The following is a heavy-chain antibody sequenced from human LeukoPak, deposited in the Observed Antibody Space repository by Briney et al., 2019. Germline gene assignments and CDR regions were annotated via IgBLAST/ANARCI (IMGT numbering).Heavy chain of an antibody. CDR1: GFTLSSYT. CDR2: ISSSSNYI. V-gene: IGHV3-21*01. J-gene: IGHJ6*02. CDR3: ARDPTPRYCSGGSCYTHYGMDV. Sequence: GGSLRLSCAASGFTLSSYTMNWVRQAPGKGLEWVSSISSSSNYIYYADSVKGRLTISRDNAKNSLYLQMNSLRAEDTAVYYCARDPTPRYCSGGSCYTHYGMDVWGQGTTVTVSS. D-gene: IGHD2-15*01.